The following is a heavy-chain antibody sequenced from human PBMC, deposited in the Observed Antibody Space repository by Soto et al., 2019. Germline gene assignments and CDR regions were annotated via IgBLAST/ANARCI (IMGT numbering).Heavy chain of an antibody. D-gene: IGHD2-2*01. CDR2: MNPNSGNT. V-gene: IGHV1-8*01. CDR3: ARVVVVLRGYYSGMDV. Sequence: PSGWVSCRASWYTCTGHDINWVRQAKRQGLEWMGWMNPNSGNTGYAQKFQGRVTMTRNTSISTAYMELSSLRSEDTAVYYCARVVVVLRGYYSGMDVWGQGTTVTVSS. J-gene: IGHJ6*02. CDR1: WYTCTGHD.